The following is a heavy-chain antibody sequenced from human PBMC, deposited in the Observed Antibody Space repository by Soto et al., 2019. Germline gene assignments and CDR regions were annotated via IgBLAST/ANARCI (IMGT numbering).Heavy chain of an antibody. Sequence: GSLRLSCAASGFTFSSYDMHWVRQATGKGLEWVSAIGTAGDTYYPGSVKGRFTISRENAKNSLYLQMNSLRAGDTAVYYCARGDMITFGGVIGMDVWGQGTTVTV. CDR1: GFTFSSYD. J-gene: IGHJ6*02. D-gene: IGHD3-16*01. CDR2: IGTAGDT. CDR3: ARGDMITFGGVIGMDV. V-gene: IGHV3-13*01.